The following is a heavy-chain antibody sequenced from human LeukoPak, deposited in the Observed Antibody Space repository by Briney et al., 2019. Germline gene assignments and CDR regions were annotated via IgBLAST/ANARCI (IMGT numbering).Heavy chain of an antibody. J-gene: IGHJ5*02. CDR3: ASYGGNPSRFDP. Sequence: GGSLRLSCAASGFTFSTYEMNWVRQAPGKGLEWVSHISSSGRTIYYADSVKGRFTISRDNAQNSLYLQMNSLRAEDTAVYYCASYGGNPSRFDPWGQGTLVTVSS. D-gene: IGHD4-23*01. V-gene: IGHV3-48*03. CDR2: ISSSGRTI. CDR1: GFTFSTYE.